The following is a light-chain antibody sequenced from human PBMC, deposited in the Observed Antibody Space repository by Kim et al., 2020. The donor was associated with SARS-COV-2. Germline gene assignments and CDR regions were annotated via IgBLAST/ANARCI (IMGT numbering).Light chain of an antibody. CDR3: QQTYSTPYT. V-gene: IGKV1-39*01. Sequence: FASVGDKVTITCRTSQTSGTYVNGFQQKPGKAPKVLIYGTSNLQSGVPSRFSGSRSGTDFTLTISSLQPEDFGNYFCQQTYSTPYTFGQGTKLEI. CDR2: GTS. J-gene: IGKJ2*01. CDR1: QTSGTY.